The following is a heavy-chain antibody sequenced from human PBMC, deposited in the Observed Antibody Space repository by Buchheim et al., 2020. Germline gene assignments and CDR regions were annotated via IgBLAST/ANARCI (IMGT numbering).Heavy chain of an antibody. Sequence: EVQLVESGGGLVQPGGSLRLSCAASGFTVSSNYMSWVRQAPGKGLEWVSVIYSGGSTYYADSVKGRFTISRDNSKNTLYLQMNSLRAEDTAVYYCARDGRTTGEGYYYYYGMDVWGQGTT. D-gene: IGHD1-26*01. J-gene: IGHJ6*02. CDR2: IYSGGST. CDR3: ARDGRTTGEGYYYYYGMDV. CDR1: GFTVSSNY. V-gene: IGHV3-66*01.